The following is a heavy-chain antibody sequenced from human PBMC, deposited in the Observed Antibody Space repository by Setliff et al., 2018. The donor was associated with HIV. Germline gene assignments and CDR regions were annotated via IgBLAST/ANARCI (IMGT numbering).Heavy chain of an antibody. Sequence: SETLSLTCTVSGGSISSGSYYWSWIRQPAGKGLEWIGHIYTSWSTNYNPSLKSRVTISVDTSKNQFSLKLSSVTAADTAVYYCARDVGYYGSGSQPWGQGTLVTVPQ. CDR2: IYTSWST. CDR3: ARDVGYYGSGSQP. J-gene: IGHJ5*02. V-gene: IGHV4-61*09. D-gene: IGHD3-10*01. CDR1: GGSISSGSYY.